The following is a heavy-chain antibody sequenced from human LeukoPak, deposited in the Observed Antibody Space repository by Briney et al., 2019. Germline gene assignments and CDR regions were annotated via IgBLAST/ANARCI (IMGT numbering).Heavy chain of an antibody. D-gene: IGHD6-13*01. CDR2: ISGSAHKI. J-gene: IGHJ6*02. CDR1: GITFSNYA. V-gene: IGHV3-23*01. Sequence: GGSLRLSCVASGITFSNYAVSWVRQAPEKGLDWVSVISGSAHKIRYADSVKGRFTISRDNSKNTLYLQMNSLRAEDTAVYYCAKDESSSWKGHGMDVWGQGTTVTVSS. CDR3: AKDESSSWKGHGMDV.